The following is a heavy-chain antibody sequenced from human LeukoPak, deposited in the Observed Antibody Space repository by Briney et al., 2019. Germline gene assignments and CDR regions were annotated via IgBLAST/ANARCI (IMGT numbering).Heavy chain of an antibody. CDR1: GLSFSTAW. CDR3: TTDDDGGLGR. V-gene: IGHV3-15*01. CDR2: IKSKSDDGTA. Sequence: PGGSLRLSCAASGLSFSTAWMGWVRQAPGKGLEWVGRIKSKSDDGTAVYTAPVKGRFTISRDDSKDTLYLQMNSLKTEDTAVYYCTTDDDGGLGRWGQGTLVTVSS. J-gene: IGHJ4*02. D-gene: IGHD3-16*01.